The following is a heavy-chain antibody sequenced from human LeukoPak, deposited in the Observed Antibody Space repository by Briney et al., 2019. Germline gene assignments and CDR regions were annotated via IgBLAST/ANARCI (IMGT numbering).Heavy chain of an antibody. D-gene: IGHD5-18*01. CDR2: IIPILGVA. J-gene: IGHJ4*02. CDR1: GGTFSSYA. CDR3: ARLRGYSYGGHYFDY. V-gene: IGHV1-69*04. Sequence: ASVKVSCKASGGTFSSYAISWVRQAPGQGLEWMGRIIPILGVANYAQKFQGRVTITADKSTSTAYMELSSLRSEDTAVYYCARLRGYSYGGHYFDYWGQGTLVTVSS.